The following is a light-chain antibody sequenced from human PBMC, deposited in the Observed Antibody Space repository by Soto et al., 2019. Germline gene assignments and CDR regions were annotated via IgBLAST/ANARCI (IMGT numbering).Light chain of an antibody. Sequence: QSALTQPASVSGSPGQSITISCTGTSRDVGSYNLVSWYQQHPGKAPKLMIYEGSKRPSGVSNRFSGSKSGNTASLTISGLQAEDEADYYCCSYAGRGVVFGGGTKVTVL. CDR2: EGS. CDR3: CSYAGRGVV. V-gene: IGLV2-23*01. J-gene: IGLJ2*01. CDR1: SRDVGSYNL.